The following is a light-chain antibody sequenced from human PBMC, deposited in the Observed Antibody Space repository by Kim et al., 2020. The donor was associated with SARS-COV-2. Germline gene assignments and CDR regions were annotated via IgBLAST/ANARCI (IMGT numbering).Light chain of an antibody. J-gene: IGKJ5*01. CDR3: HHFSDWPIT. V-gene: IGKV3-15*01. CDR2: AAS. CDR1: RAISQD. Sequence: SPGEMVTLSCRASRAISQDLAWYRQKPGQAPSLLIFAASTRATGVPARFSGSGSGTEFTLTISSLQSEDFAVYYCHHFSDWPITFGQGTRLEIK.